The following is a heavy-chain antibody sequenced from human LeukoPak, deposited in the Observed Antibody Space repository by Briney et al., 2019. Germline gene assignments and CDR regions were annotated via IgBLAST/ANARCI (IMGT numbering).Heavy chain of an antibody. J-gene: IGHJ4*02. CDR1: GFTFSSYG. D-gene: IGHD3-10*01. V-gene: IGHV3-30*02. CDR3: AKDQTYGSGSYYPPGY. Sequence: GGSLRLPCAASGFTFSSYGMHWVRQAPGKGLEWVAFIRYDGSNKYYADSVKGRFTISRDNSKNTLYLQMNSLRAEDTAVYYCAKDQTYGSGSYYPPGYWGQGTLVTVSS. CDR2: IRYDGSNK.